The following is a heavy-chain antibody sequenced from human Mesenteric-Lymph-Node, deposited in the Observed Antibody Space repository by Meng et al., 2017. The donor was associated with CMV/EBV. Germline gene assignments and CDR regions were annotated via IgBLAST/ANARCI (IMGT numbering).Heavy chain of an antibody. J-gene: IGHJ5*02. CDR2: MYYSGIT. CDR1: YY. V-gene: IGHV4-59*01. D-gene: IGHD3-3*01. Sequence: YYCSWIRQPPGKGLEWIGNMYYSGITDYNPSLKSRVTISLDTSKNQFSLKLSSVTAADTALYYCARNPASIEAGGYYRRSAWFDPWGQGTLVTVSS. CDR3: ARNPASIEAGGYYRRSAWFDP.